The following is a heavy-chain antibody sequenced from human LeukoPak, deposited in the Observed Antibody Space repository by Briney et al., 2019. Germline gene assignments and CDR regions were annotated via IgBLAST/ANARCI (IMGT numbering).Heavy chain of an antibody. D-gene: IGHD5-12*01. J-gene: IGHJ4*02. CDR3: ARGGGYSGYDSLTTGYYFYY. V-gene: IGHV1-8*01. CDR1: GYTFTSYD. CDR2: MNPNSGNT. Sequence: ASVKVSCKASGYTFTSYDINWVRQATGQGLEWMGWMNPNSGNTGYAQKFQGRVTMTRNTSISTAYMELSSLRSEDTAVYYCARGGGYSGYDSLTTGYYFYYWGQGTLVTVSS.